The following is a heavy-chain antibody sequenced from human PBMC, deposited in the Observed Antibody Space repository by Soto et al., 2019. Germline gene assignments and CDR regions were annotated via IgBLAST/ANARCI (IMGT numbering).Heavy chain of an antibody. Sequence: QVQLAESGGGVVQPGRSLRLSCVASGFTFSSFGIHWVHQAPGKGLEWVAFISFHGSDKYYTDSVKGRFTISRDNSKNTLYLEMNSLRPEDTAVYYCARGDRDVDYWGRGTLLTVSS. CDR3: ARGDRDVDY. CDR2: ISFHGSDK. J-gene: IGHJ4*02. V-gene: IGHV3-30*03. CDR1: GFTFSSFG.